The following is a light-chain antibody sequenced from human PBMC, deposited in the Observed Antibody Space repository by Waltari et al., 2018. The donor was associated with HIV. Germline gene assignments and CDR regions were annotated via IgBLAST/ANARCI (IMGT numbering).Light chain of an antibody. V-gene: IGKV1-12*01. Sequence: DIQMTQSPSYVSASVGDRVTISCRASQDISSWLAWYQQKPGKAPKFLIYGATKLQSGVPSRFSGSGSGTYFTLTISSLQPEDFATYYCQQANSFPITFGQGTRLDIK. J-gene: IGKJ5*01. CDR1: QDISSW. CDR3: QQANSFPIT. CDR2: GAT.